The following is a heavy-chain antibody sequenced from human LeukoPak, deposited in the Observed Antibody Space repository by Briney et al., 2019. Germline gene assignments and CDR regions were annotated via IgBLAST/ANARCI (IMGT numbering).Heavy chain of an antibody. CDR3: ARDPLPLLWFGEITYGMDV. J-gene: IGHJ6*02. CDR2: FDPEDGET. V-gene: IGHV1-24*01. CDR1: GYTLTELS. D-gene: IGHD3-10*01. Sequence: ASVKVSCKVSGYTLTELSMHWVRQAPGKGLEWMGGFDPEDGETIYAQKFQGRVTMTEDTSTDTAYMELSSLRSEDTAVYYCARDPLPLLWFGEITYGMDVWGQGTTVTVSS.